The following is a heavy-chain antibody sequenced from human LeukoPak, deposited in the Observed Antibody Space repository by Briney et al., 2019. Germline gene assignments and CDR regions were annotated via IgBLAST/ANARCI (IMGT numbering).Heavy chain of an antibody. CDR1: GGSISSYY. CDR2: IYYSGST. J-gene: IGHJ6*03. V-gene: IGHV4-59*01. CDR3: ARDRPNYYDSSGYQLYMDV. D-gene: IGHD3-22*01. Sequence: SETLSLTCTVSGGSISSYYWSWIRQPPGKGLEWIGYIYYSGSTNYNPSLKSRVTISVDTSKNQFSLKLSSVTAADTAVYYCARDRPNYYDSSGYQLYMDVWGKGTTVTVSS.